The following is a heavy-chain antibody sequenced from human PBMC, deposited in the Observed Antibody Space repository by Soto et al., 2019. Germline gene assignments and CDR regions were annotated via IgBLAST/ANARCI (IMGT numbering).Heavy chain of an antibody. J-gene: IGHJ4*02. CDR1: GFNFGVFG. CDR2: LSYEGSEE. CDR3: ALTRRSSLLEVAGPGFEY. Sequence: QVRLVESGGGVVQPGRSLRLSCAASGFNFGVFGMHWVRQAPGKGLEWLSVLSYEGSEEYYADSVRGRFTISRDNSKNTLFLQMDRLRVDDTGVYYCALTRRSSLLEVAGPGFEYWGQGTLVTVS. D-gene: IGHD6-19*01. V-gene: IGHV3-30*03.